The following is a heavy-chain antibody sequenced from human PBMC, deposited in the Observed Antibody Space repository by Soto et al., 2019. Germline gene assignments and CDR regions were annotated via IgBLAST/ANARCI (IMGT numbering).Heavy chain of an antibody. Sequence: QVQLQESGPGLVKPSETLSLTCTVSGGSISGYYRSWTRQPAGKGLEWIGRIYTSGSTNYNPSLKSRVTMSLDTSKNHFSLKLSSVTAADTAVYYCARDPYCSGGSCRGEEDFDYWGQGTLVTVSS. V-gene: IGHV4-4*07. CDR1: GGSISGYY. J-gene: IGHJ4*02. CDR3: ARDPYCSGGSCRGEEDFDY. D-gene: IGHD2-15*01. CDR2: IYTSGST.